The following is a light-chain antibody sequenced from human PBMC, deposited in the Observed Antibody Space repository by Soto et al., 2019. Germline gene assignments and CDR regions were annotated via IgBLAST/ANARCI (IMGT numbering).Light chain of an antibody. Sequence: HSALTQPASVSGSPGQSITISCTGTSSDIGAYNFVSWYQQHPGKAPKLMLYDVNIRPSGVSNRFSGSKSGNTASLTISGLHAEDEADYYCTSWTTSTTMIFGGGTKLTVL. CDR3: TSWTTSTTMI. CDR1: SSDIGAYNF. V-gene: IGLV2-14*03. J-gene: IGLJ2*01. CDR2: DVN.